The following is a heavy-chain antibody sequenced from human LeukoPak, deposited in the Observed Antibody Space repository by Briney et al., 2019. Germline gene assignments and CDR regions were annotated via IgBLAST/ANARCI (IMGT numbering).Heavy chain of an antibody. Sequence: RPSQTLSLTCTVSGGSISSGGYYWSWIRQHPGKGLEWIGYIYYSGSTYYNPSLKSRVTISVDTSKNQFSLKLSSVTAADTAVYYCARGVVIVATMLYYFGYWGQGTLVTVSS. J-gene: IGHJ4*02. D-gene: IGHD5-12*01. CDR1: GGSISSGGYY. CDR2: IYYSGST. V-gene: IGHV4-31*03. CDR3: ARGVVIVATMLYYFGY.